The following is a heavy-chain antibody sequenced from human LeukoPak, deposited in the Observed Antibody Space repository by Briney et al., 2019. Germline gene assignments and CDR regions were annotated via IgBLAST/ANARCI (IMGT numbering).Heavy chain of an antibody. Sequence: PSETLSLTCTVSGGSISSSSYYWGWIRQPPGKGLEWIGSIYYSGSTYYNPSLKSRVTISVDTSKSQFSLKLSSVTAADTAVYYCARRDGSIGAKDYWGQGTLVTVSS. V-gene: IGHV4-39*01. J-gene: IGHJ4*02. D-gene: IGHD5-24*01. CDR1: GGSISSSSYY. CDR2: IYYSGST. CDR3: ARRDGSIGAKDY.